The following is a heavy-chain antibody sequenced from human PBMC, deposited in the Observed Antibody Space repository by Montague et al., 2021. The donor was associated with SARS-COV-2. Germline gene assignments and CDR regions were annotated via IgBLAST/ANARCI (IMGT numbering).Heavy chain of an antibody. CDR3: ARRGSSVWGVTVRAELDY. CDR2: INQSGRT. J-gene: IGHJ4*02. Sequence: SETLSLTCAVYGGSFSGYYWSWIRQPPEKGLEWIGEINQSGRTNNNPSLKSRVIISVDTSKNKFSLQLSSVIAADTAVYYCARRGSSVWGVTVRAELDYWGQGILVIVSS. V-gene: IGHV4-34*01. D-gene: IGHD3-10*01. CDR1: GGSFSGYY.